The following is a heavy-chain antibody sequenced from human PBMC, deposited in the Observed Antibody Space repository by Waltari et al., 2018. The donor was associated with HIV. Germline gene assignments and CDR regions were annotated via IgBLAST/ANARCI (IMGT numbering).Heavy chain of an antibody. CDR3: AREGTHYDFWTCVNYYYGLDV. CDR2: IDKSGKDT. Sequence: DVRLVESGGGLVKPGESLTLSWSSTGFTFTESSISCVRHIPGTGLEWVAHIDKSGKDTYYLYSVNGRFSISIDNTIDSLYLELRRLKSCDTAIYFCAREGTHYDFWTCVNYYYGLDVWGRGTTVFVS. D-gene: IGHD3-22*01. V-gene: IGHV3-7*01. J-gene: IGHJ6*02. CDR1: GFTFTESS.